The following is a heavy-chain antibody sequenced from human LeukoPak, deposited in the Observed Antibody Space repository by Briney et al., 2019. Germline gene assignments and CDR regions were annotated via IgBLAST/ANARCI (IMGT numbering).Heavy chain of an antibody. CDR1: GGSFSGYY. J-gene: IGHJ4*02. V-gene: IGHV4-34*01. CDR3: ARGPSMNYYDSSGYYLFDY. D-gene: IGHD3-22*01. CDR2: INHSGST. Sequence: SETLSLTCAVYGGSFSGYYWSWIRQPPGKGLEWIGEINHSGSTNYNPSLKSRVTISVDTSKNQFSLKLSSVTAADTAVYYCARGPSMNYYDSSGYYLFDYWGQGTLVTVSS.